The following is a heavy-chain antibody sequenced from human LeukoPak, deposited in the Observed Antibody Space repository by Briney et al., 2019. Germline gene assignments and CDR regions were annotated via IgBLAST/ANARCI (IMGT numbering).Heavy chain of an antibody. J-gene: IGHJ6*03. D-gene: IGHD5-12*01. Sequence: SVKVSCKASGGTFSSYAISWVRQAPGQGLEWMGGIIPISGTANYAQKFQGRVTITADESTSTAYMELSSLRSEDTAVYYCARDQSGYDLGLGPSYYYYMDVWGKGTTVTVSS. CDR1: GGTFSSYA. V-gene: IGHV1-69*01. CDR2: IIPISGTA. CDR3: ARDQSGYDLGLGPSYYYYMDV.